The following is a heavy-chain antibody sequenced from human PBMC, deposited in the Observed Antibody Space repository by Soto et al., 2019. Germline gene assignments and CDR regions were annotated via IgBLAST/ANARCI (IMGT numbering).Heavy chain of an antibody. V-gene: IGHV1-69*06. CDR1: GGTFSSYS. Sequence: QVQLVQSGAEVKKPGSSVKVSCKASGGTFSSYSISWVRQAPGQGLEWMGGIIPIFGTANYAQKFRGRVTITADNSTSTSYMEMSSLRSDDTAVYYCAKGKGSYIYYYGMDVWGQGTTVTISS. D-gene: IGHD1-26*01. J-gene: IGHJ6*02. CDR3: AKGKGSYIYYYGMDV. CDR2: IIPIFGTA.